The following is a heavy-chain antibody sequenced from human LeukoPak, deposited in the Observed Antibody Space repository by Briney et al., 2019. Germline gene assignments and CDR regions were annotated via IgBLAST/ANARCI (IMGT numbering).Heavy chain of an antibody. CDR3: ARDQTHSGSGIYTYFHY. Sequence: SETLSLTCIVSGGSISSNSEYWGWVRQARGGGLESLAFMFYRGHTYSPPSLMSRVTISVAPPKNHFSLKLRSVTAADPAVYYCARDQTHSGSGIYTYFHYWRQPILVTVS. D-gene: IGHD3-10*01. CDR2: MFYRGHT. V-gene: IGHV4-39*02. CDR1: GGSISSNSEY. J-gene: IGHJ4*02.